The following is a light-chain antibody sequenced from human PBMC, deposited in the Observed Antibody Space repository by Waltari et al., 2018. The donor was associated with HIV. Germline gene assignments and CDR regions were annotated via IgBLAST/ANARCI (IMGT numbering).Light chain of an antibody. CDR2: GEN. Sequence: SSEVTQDPTVSVALGQTVRITCQGDSLRNYFPSRYQQKPGQAPVLVIYGENNRPSGIPDRFAGSTSGNTASLIITGAQAEDEAEYYCNSRDSSGNRLVVFGGGTKLTVL. CDR3: NSRDSSGNRLVV. J-gene: IGLJ2*01. CDR1: SLRNYF. V-gene: IGLV3-19*01.